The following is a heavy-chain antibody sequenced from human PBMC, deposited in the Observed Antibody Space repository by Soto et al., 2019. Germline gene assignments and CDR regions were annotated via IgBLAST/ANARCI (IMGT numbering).Heavy chain of an antibody. CDR1: GGSISSGGYS. V-gene: IGHV4-30-2*01. CDR3: ARGPSP. CDR2: IYNNGST. J-gene: IGHJ5*02. Sequence: QLQLQESGPGLVKPSQTLSLTCAVSGGSISSGGYSWSWIRQPPGKGLEWIGYIYNNGSTYSNTSLKSRVTIAADRAKNQFSLKLSSVTAADTAVYYCARGPSPWGQGTLVTVSS.